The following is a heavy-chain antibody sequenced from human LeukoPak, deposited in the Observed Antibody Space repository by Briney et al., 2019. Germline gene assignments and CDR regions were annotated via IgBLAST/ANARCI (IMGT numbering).Heavy chain of an antibody. V-gene: IGHV3-30*04. Sequence: EGSLRLSCAASRFTFRNYAMHWVRQAPGKGLEWVAVISSDGTNKDYADSVKGRFSISRDNSKNTLYLQMNSLRAEDTAVYYCAREPPRTYGPGSFYSAVDPLDSWGHGSLVTVSS. J-gene: IGHJ5*01. CDR2: ISSDGTNK. D-gene: IGHD3-10*01. CDR3: AREPPRTYGPGSFYSAVDPLDS. CDR1: RFTFRNYA.